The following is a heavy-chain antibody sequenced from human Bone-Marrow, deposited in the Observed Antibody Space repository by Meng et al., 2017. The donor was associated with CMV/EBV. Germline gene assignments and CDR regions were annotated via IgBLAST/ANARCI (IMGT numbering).Heavy chain of an antibody. Sequence: LSLTCAASGFIFDNYAMHWVRQAPGKGLEWISGIGVNSGNVGYADSVRGRFTSSRDNAKHSLYLQMSSLGPEDTALYHCARQTDYSEAVDFLGQGTLVTVSS. CDR2: IGVNSGNV. CDR1: GFIFDNYA. V-gene: IGHV3-9*01. D-gene: IGHD4-11*01. CDR3: ARQTDYSEAVDF. J-gene: IGHJ4*02.